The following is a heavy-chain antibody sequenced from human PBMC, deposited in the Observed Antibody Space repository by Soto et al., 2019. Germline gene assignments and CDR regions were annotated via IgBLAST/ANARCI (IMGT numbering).Heavy chain of an antibody. Sequence: AGGSLRLSCAASGFTFSSYAMSWVRQAPGKGLEWVSAISGSGGSTYYADSVKGRFTISRDNSKNTLYLQMNSLRAEDTAVYYCRTSSRLFPPQEKNWFDPWGQGTLVTVSS. J-gene: IGHJ5*02. V-gene: IGHV3-23*01. D-gene: IGHD2-2*01. CDR3: RTSSRLFPPQEKNWFDP. CDR2: ISGSGGST. CDR1: GFTFSSYA.